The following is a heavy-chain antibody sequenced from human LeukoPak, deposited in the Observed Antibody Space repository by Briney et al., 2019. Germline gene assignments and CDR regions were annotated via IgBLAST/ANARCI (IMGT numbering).Heavy chain of an antibody. D-gene: IGHD2-2*01. J-gene: IGHJ4*02. V-gene: IGHV1-2*02. Sequence: ASVKVSCKASGYTFTGYYMHWVRQAPGQGLEWMGWINPNSGGTNSAPKFQGRVTMTRDTSITTAYMELSRVRSDDTAVYYCARGDIVVVPHAPYFLDFWGQGTLVTVSS. CDR1: GYTFTGYY. CDR3: ARGDIVVVPHAPYFLDF. CDR2: INPNSGGT.